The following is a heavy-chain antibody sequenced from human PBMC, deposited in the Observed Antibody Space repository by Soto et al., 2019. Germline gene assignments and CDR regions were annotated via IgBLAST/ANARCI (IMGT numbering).Heavy chain of an antibody. V-gene: IGHV1-2*04. CDR1: GYTFTGYY. CDR3: ARSEYSSSWLDP. Sequence: ASVKVSCKASGYTFTGYYMHWVRQAPGQGLEWMGWINPNSGGTNYAQKFQGWVTMTRDTSISTAYMELSRLRSDDTAVYYCARSEYSSSWLDPWGQGTLVTVSS. J-gene: IGHJ5*02. CDR2: INPNSGGT. D-gene: IGHD6-13*01.